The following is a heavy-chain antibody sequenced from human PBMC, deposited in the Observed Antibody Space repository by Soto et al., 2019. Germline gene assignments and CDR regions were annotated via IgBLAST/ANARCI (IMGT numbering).Heavy chain of an antibody. J-gene: IGHJ4*02. CDR1: GFTFSSYW. CDR2: IKQDGSEK. V-gene: IGHV3-7*03. Sequence: GGSLRLSCAASGFTFSSYWMSWVRQAPGKGLEWVANIKQDGSEKYYVDSVKGRFTISRDNAKNSLYLQMNSLRAEDTAVYYCPRDPDAYNEPFDYWGQGTLVTVSS. CDR3: PRDPDAYNEPFDY. D-gene: IGHD1-1*01.